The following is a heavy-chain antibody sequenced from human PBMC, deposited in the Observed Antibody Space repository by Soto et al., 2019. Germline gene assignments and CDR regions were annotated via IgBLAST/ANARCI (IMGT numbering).Heavy chain of an antibody. Sequence: QVQLVESGGGVVQPGRSLRLSCAAAGFTFSTYDMHWVRQAPGKGPEWVAVISYDGKDKYYADSVKGRFTISRDNSKNTLDVQMNSLRAEYTSVYYWARNSSGRYFDLWGRGTLVTVSS. CDR3: ARNSSGRYFDL. D-gene: IGHD3-22*01. V-gene: IGHV3-30*04. J-gene: IGHJ2*01. CDR2: ISYDGKDK. CDR1: GFTFSTYD.